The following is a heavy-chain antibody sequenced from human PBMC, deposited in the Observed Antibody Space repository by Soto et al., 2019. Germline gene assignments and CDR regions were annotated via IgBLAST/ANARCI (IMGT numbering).Heavy chain of an antibody. CDR2: IWYDGSNK. CDR3: ARDVFGYFDWLRPLSDYYGMDV. V-gene: IGHV3-33*01. D-gene: IGHD3-9*01. J-gene: IGHJ6*02. Sequence: VAVIWYDGSNKYYADSVKGRFTISRDNSKNTLYLQMNSLRAEDTAVYYCARDVFGYFDWLRPLSDYYGMDVWGQGTTVTVSS.